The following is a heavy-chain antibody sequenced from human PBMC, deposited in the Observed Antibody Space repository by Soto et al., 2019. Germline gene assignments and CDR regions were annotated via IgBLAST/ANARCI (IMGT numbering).Heavy chain of an antibody. CDR1: GGSVNNANYF. D-gene: IGHD4-17*01. J-gene: IGHJ6*02. V-gene: IGHV4-31*03. CDR3: ARDADYGGSRGGMDV. CDR2: IYDSGST. Sequence: QVRLEESGPGLVKPSETLSLICSVSGGSVNNANYFWNWIRHHPEHGLEWIGYIYDSGSTRNNPSFKPRATLSIDTSKNHFSLRLNSVTVADTAVYFCARDADYGGSRGGMDVWGRGTTVTV.